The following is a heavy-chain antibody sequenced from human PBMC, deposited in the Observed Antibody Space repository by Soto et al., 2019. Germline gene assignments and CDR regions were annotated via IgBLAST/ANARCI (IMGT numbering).Heavy chain of an antibody. J-gene: IGHJ4*02. Sequence: PAGCLRLSCAASRFTFSTYSMNLVRQAPGKGLEWVSYISSSSSTIFYTDSVKGRFTVSRDNAKNSLYLQMNSLRAEDTAVYFFARPTYYYDSSGPPAYWGQGTLVTVSS. D-gene: IGHD3-22*01. CDR2: ISSSSSTI. CDR1: RFTFSTYS. V-gene: IGHV3-48*01. CDR3: ARPTYYYDSSGPPAY.